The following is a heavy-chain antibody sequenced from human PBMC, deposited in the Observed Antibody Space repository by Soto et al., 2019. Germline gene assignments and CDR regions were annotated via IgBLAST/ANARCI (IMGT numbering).Heavy chain of an antibody. D-gene: IGHD3-9*01. CDR3: SREVILTCYRYGNLDH. V-gene: IGHV3-30*09. CDR1: GFTFSHYA. Sequence: QVQLVESGGGVVQPGRSLRLSCAASGFTFSHYAMHWVRQAPGKGLEWVAVISYDGSNKYYADSVKGRFAISRDNSKNTLYVQLNSLRAEDTAVYYCSREVILTCYRYGNLDHWGQGTLVTVSS. J-gene: IGHJ4*02. CDR2: ISYDGSNK.